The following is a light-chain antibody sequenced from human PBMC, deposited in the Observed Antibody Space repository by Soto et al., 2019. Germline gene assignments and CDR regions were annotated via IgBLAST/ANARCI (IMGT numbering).Light chain of an antibody. CDR1: QSISSR. V-gene: IGKV1-5*03. CDR2: KAS. CDR3: QQYNSYPWT. Sequence: DIPMTQSPSTLSASVGDRVTITCRASQSISSRLAWYQQKPGKAPKLLIYKASSLESGVPSRFSGSGSGTEFTLTISSLQPDDFAPYYCQQYNSYPWTFGQGTKVEIK. J-gene: IGKJ1*01.